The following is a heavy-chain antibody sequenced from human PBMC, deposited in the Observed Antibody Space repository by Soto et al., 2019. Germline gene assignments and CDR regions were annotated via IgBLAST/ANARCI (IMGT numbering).Heavy chain of an antibody. CDR2: ISAYNGNT. CDR1: GYTFTSYG. D-gene: IGHD6-6*01. Sequence: QVQLVQSGAEVKKPGASGKVSCKASGYTFTSYGISWVRQAPGQGLECMGWISAYNGNTNYAHQLQGRVTMTTDPSTSKGYMELRSLRSDDTAVYCCARLVTAYNWFDLWGQGTLVTVSS. J-gene: IGHJ5*02. CDR3: ARLVTAYNWFDL. V-gene: IGHV1-18*01.